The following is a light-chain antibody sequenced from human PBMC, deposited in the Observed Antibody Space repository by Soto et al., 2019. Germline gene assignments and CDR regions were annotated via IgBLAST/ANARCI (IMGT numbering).Light chain of an antibody. CDR3: XXTXXFPVT. CDR2: AAS. Sequence: DIQMTQSPSFVSASVGDRVTFTCRASQDIVSWLAWFQQKPGKAPKLLIYAASSLQSDVPSRFSGSGSGTEFTLTISSLQPEXSATXXXXXTXXFPVTFGQGTRLEIK. CDR1: QDIVSW. J-gene: IGKJ5*01. V-gene: IGKV1-12*01.